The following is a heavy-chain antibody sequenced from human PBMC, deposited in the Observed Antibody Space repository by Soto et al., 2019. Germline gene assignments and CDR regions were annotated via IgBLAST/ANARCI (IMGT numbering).Heavy chain of an antibody. V-gene: IGHV1-2*04. Sequence: QAQLVQSGAEVKKPGASVKVSCKASGYTFTGYYMHWVRQAPGQGLEWMGWINPNSGGTNYAQKFQGWVTMTRDTSISTAYMELSRRRSDDTAVYYCAREYCHYDFWSCYSGVVSYFDYWGQGTLVTVSS. CDR3: AREYCHYDFWSCYSGVVSYFDY. J-gene: IGHJ4*02. CDR1: GYTFTGYY. CDR2: INPNSGGT. D-gene: IGHD3-3*01.